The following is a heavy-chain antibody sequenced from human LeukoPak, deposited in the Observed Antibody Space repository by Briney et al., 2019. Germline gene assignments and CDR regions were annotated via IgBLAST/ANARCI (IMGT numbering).Heavy chain of an antibody. Sequence: GGSLRLSCAASGFAVTTKFMHWVRPAPGKGLEWISVIYSGGLTYYADSVEGRFTISRDNSKNTLYLHMNSLRAEDTAVYYCARDEVTSGGGLESWGQGTLVIVSS. V-gene: IGHV3-53*01. D-gene: IGHD3-16*01. CDR3: ARDEVTSGGGLES. CDR2: IYSGGLT. CDR1: GFAVTTKF. J-gene: IGHJ4*02.